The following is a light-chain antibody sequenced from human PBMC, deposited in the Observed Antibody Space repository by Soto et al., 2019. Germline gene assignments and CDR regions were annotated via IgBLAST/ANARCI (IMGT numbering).Light chain of an antibody. CDR1: SKDVGGYNY. V-gene: IGLV2-14*01. CDR2: DVN. Sequence: QSALTQPASVSGFPGQSITISCTGTSKDVGGYNYVSWYQKHPGKAPKLKIYDVNKRPSGVSNRFSGSKSGNTASLTISGLQAGDEADYYCSSYSNTSTLYVFGTGTKLTVL. CDR3: SSYSNTSTLYV. J-gene: IGLJ1*01.